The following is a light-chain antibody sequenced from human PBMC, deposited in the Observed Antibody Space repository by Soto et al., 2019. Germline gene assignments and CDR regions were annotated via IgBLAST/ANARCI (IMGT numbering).Light chain of an antibody. J-gene: IGKJ1*01. CDR2: GAS. CDR3: QQYNNWPWT. V-gene: IGKV3-15*01. Sequence: EIVMTQSPATLSVSPGERATLSCRASQSVSSNLAWYQQKPDQAPRLLIYGASTRATGIPARFSGSGSGTEFTLTIGSLASEDFAAYYCQQYNNWPWTFGQGNKVEIK. CDR1: QSVSSN.